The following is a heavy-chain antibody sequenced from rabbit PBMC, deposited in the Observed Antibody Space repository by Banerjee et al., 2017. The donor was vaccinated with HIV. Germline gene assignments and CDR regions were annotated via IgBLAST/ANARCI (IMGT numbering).Heavy chain of an antibody. Sequence: QSLEESGGDLVKPEGSLTLTCTASGFSFSSNYDMCWVRQAPGKGLEWIGCIYAGSSGRTVYASWAKGRFTISKTSSTTVTLQMTSLTAADTATYFCARGAVDTGVGYVTYNLWGPGTLVTVS. CDR3: ARGAVDTGVGYVTYNL. CDR1: GFSFSSNYD. V-gene: IGHV1S40*01. CDR2: IYAGSSGRT. D-gene: IGHD6-1*01. J-gene: IGHJ6*01.